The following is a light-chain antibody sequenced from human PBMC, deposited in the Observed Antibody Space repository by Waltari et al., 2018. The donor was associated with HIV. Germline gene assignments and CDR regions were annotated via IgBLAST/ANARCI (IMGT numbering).Light chain of an antibody. Sequence: QSALTQPASVSGSPGQSITITCTGTSSDVGSYTSDSWSQQHPDKAPKLIIYDVTNRPSGVSNRFSGSKSGNTASLTISGLQADDEADYFCNSYVAADTRIFGPGTKVTVL. J-gene: IGLJ1*01. CDR1: SSDVGSYTS. CDR3: NSYVAADTRI. CDR2: DVT. V-gene: IGLV2-14*01.